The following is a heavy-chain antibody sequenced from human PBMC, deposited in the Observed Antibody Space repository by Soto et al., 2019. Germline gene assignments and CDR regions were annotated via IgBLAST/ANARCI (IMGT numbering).Heavy chain of an antibody. CDR2: IVPSVDTA. J-gene: IGHJ6*02. Sequence: QVQLVQSGTEVKKPGASVKVSCKASGGTFSRSGFHWVRQAPGQGLEWMGMIVPSVDTANYAQKFQARVTISADQFTSTVYMELRSLRSEDTAVYYCARCPQPPDTADPYAVDVWGQGTRVIVSS. CDR3: ARCPQPPDTADPYAVDV. D-gene: IGHD5-18*01. V-gene: IGHV1-69*18. CDR1: GGTFSRSG.